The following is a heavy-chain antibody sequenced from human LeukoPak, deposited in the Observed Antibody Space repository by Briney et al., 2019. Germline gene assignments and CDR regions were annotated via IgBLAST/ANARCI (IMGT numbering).Heavy chain of an antibody. D-gene: IGHD6-6*01. J-gene: IGHJ6*03. Sequence: PGGSLRLSCAASGFTFSSYAMSWVRQAPGKGLEWVSAISGSGGSTYYADSVKGRFTISRDNSKTTLYLQMNSLRAEDTAVYYCAKAPAPIAARPWYYYYMDVWGKGTTVTVSS. V-gene: IGHV3-23*01. CDR3: AKAPAPIAARPWYYYYMDV. CDR1: GFTFSSYA. CDR2: ISGSGGST.